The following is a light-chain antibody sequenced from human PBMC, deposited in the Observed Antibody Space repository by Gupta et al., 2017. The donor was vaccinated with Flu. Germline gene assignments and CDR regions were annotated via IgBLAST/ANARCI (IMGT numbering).Light chain of an antibody. V-gene: IGKV2-30*02. J-gene: IGKJ2*01. CDR2: KVS. Sequence: VTLGQPASISCRSSQSLVHSDENTYLNWFQQRPGQSPRRLIYKVSNRDSGVPDRISGSGSGTDFTLKISGVEAEDVGVYYCMQGIHWPYTFGQGTKLEIK. CDR1: QSLVHSDENTY. CDR3: MQGIHWPYT.